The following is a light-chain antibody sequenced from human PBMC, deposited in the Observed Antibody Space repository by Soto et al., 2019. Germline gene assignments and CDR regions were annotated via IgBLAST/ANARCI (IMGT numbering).Light chain of an antibody. V-gene: IGKV1-5*03. Sequence: DIPMTQSPSTLSASVGDRVTITCRASQSLTMWLAWYQQKPGKDPNILIYKTSSLESGVLSRFSASGSGTDFSITISRRQADDFATYYCQHWADYSPTFGKGTKLEVK. CDR3: QHWADYSPT. CDR2: KTS. CDR1: QSLTMW. J-gene: IGKJ1*01.